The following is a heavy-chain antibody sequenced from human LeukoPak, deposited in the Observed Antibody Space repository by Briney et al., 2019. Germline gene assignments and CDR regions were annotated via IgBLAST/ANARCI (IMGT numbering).Heavy chain of an antibody. CDR3: AAAPANYYDSSGYYLDY. Sequence: PVKVSCKASGFTFTSSAMQWVRQARGQRLEWIGWIVVGSGNTNYAQKFQERVTITRDMSTSTAYMELSSLRSEDTAVYYCAAAPANYYDSSGYYLDYWGQGTLVTVPS. D-gene: IGHD3-22*01. CDR1: GFTFTSSA. J-gene: IGHJ4*02. CDR2: IVVGSGNT. V-gene: IGHV1-58*02.